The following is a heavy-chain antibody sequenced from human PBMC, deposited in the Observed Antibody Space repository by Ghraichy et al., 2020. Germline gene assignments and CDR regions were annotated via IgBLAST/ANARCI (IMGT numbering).Heavy chain of an antibody. V-gene: IGHV3-21*01. CDR1: GFTFSSYS. CDR2: ISSSSSYI. Sequence: GGSLRLSCAASGFTFSSYSMNWVRQAPGKGLEWVSSISSSSSYIYYADSVKGRFTISRDNAKNSLYLQMNSLRAEDTAVYYCARGAFTIFGVADEYYFDYWGQGTLVTVSS. CDR3: ARGAFTIFGVADEYYFDY. J-gene: IGHJ4*02. D-gene: IGHD3-3*01.